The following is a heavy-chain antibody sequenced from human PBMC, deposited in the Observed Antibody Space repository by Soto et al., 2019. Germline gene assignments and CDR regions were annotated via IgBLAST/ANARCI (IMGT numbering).Heavy chain of an antibody. Sequence: SETLFLTCTVSGSSINSSGYYWGWIRQPPGKGLEWIGSMFYGVSTYYNPSLKSRVTVSVDTSKTQFSLNLRSVTAADTAVYYCARLPSRHLVDYWGQGTLVTVSS. CDR1: GSSINSSGYY. CDR3: ARLPSRHLVDY. D-gene: IGHD3-3*02. CDR2: MFYGVST. V-gene: IGHV4-39*01. J-gene: IGHJ4*02.